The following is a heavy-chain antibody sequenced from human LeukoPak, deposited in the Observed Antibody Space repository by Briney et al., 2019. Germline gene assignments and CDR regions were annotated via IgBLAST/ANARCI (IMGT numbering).Heavy chain of an antibody. CDR1: GGSVCSGRYY. CDR2: IYYSGST. Sequence: SETLSLTCTVSGGSVCSGRYYWSWIRQPPGKGLEWIGYIYYSGSTNYNPSLKSRVTLSVDTSKNQFSLKLSSVTAADTAVYYCARVPVDSGYPSFDYWGQGTLVTVSS. J-gene: IGHJ4*02. CDR3: ARVPVDSGYPSFDY. V-gene: IGHV4-61*01. D-gene: IGHD5-12*01.